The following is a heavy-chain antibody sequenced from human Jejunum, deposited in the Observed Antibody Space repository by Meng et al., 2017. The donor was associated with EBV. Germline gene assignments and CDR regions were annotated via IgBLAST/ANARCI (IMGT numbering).Heavy chain of an antibody. CDR3: ASLRNRGFDL. V-gene: IGHV3-53*01. CDR1: GVTVSSID. CDR2: IYSGGST. D-gene: IGHD1-14*01. J-gene: IGHJ2*01. Sequence: VGCGRGLVQPWGSATLSCAAAGVTVSSIDTTWARQAPGKGLEWVLVIYSGGSTYYADSVKGRFTISRDNSKNTLYLQMNNLRAEDTAVYYCASLRNRGFDLWGRGTLVTVSS.